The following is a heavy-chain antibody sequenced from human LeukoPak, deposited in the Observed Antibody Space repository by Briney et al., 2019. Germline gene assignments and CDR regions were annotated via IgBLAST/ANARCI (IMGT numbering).Heavy chain of an antibody. CDR3: ARDWGRGAFFDY. CDR2: ISSSGSTI. V-gene: IGHV3-48*03. CDR1: RFTFSNYE. J-gene: IGHJ4*02. D-gene: IGHD7-27*01. Sequence: GGSLRLSCAASRFTFSNYEMNWVRQAPGKGLEWVSYISSSGSTIYYADSVKGRFTISRDNAKNSLYLQMNSLRAEDTAVYYCARDWGRGAFFDYWGQGTLVTVSS.